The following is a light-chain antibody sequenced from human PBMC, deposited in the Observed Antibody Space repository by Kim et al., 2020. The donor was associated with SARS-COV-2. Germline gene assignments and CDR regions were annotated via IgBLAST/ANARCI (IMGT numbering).Light chain of an antibody. CDR3: CSYAGSSTWV. V-gene: IGLV2-23*02. CDR2: EVS. Sequence: QSALTQPASVSGSPGQSLTISCTGTSSDVGNYNLVSWYQHHPGKAPKLMIYEVSERPSGVSNRFSGSKSGNTASLTISGLQAEDEADYYCCSYAGSSTWVFGGGTQLTVL. CDR1: SSDVGNYNL. J-gene: IGLJ3*02.